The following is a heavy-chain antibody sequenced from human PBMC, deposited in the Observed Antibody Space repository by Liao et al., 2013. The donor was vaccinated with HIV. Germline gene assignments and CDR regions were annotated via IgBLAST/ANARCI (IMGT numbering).Heavy chain of an antibody. CDR3: ARSRWGSYYVIHFDY. CDR2: ISTSGTT. Sequence: QVQLQQWGAGLLKPTETLSLTCTVSGGSISSNYWSWIRQPAGKGLEWIGRISTSGTTNYNSSLKSRVTISVDTSKNQFSLKLSSVTAADTAVYYCARSRWGSYYVIHFDYWGQGTLVTVSS. D-gene: IGHD1-26*01. V-gene: IGHV4-59*10. CDR1: GGSISSNY. J-gene: IGHJ4*02.